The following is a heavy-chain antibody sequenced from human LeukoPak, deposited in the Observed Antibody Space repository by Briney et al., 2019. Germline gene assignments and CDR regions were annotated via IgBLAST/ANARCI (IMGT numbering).Heavy chain of an antibody. Sequence: GGSLRLSCAASGFTFRNYAMTWVRQAPGKGLDWVSAVDSTGEYTWHADSVRGRLTISRDNSKNTLYLQMNSLRAEDTAVYYCARDRAYSYFDYWGQGTLVTVSS. CDR3: ARDRAYSYFDY. J-gene: IGHJ4*02. V-gene: IGHV3-23*01. CDR1: GFTFRNYA. D-gene: IGHD4-11*01. CDR2: VDSTGEYT.